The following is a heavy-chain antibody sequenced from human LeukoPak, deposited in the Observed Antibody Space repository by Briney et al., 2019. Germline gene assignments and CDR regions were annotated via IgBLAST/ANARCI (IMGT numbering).Heavy chain of an antibody. CDR3: ARVHYGADPRFDY. J-gene: IGHJ4*02. D-gene: IGHD4-17*01. CDR1: GGSISSKSYY. CDR2: IFYSGST. Sequence: SETLSLTCTVSGGSISSKSYYWGWIRQPPGTGLEWIGTIFYSGSTYYNPSLKSRVTISVDTSKTQFSLKLSSVTAADTAVYYCARVHYGADPRFDYWGQGTLVTVSS. V-gene: IGHV4-39*01.